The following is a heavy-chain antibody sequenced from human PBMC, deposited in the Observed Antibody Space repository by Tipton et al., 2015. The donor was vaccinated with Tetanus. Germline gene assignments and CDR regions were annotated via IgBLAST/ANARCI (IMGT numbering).Heavy chain of an antibody. Sequence: TLSLTCTVSGGSISSYYWSWIRQPAGKGLEWIGRIYTSGSTNYNPSLKSRVTISVDTSKNQFSLKLSSVTAADTAVYYCASSHYDFWSGYLNWFDPWGQGTLVTVSS. CDR1: GGSISSYY. CDR3: ASSHYDFWSGYLNWFDP. V-gene: IGHV4-4*07. J-gene: IGHJ5*02. D-gene: IGHD3-3*01. CDR2: IYTSGST.